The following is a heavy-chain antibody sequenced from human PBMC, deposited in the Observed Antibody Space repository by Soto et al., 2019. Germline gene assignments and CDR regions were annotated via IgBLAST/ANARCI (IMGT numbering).Heavy chain of an antibody. Sequence: QVQLVESGGGVVQPGKSLRLSCAASGFTFSSYGMHWVRQAPGKGLEWVAVISYDGSNKYYADSVKGRFTISRDNSKNTLYLQMNSLRAEDTAVYYCAKDRLDTWYYYYGMDVWGQGTTVTVSS. J-gene: IGHJ6*02. D-gene: IGHD5-18*01. CDR3: AKDRLDTWYYYYGMDV. CDR1: GFTFSSYG. V-gene: IGHV3-30*18. CDR2: ISYDGSNK.